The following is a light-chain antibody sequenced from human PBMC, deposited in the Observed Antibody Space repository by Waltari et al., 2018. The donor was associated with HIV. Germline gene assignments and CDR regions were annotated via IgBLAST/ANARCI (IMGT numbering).Light chain of an antibody. Sequence: YELTQPPSVSVSPGQTAKILGSGDELPDHYAHWYQQRPGQAPVLVIYKDKERPAGIPERFSGSSSGTTATLTISGVLEEDEADYYCQSADSSDTLGVFGGGTKLTVL. J-gene: IGLJ3*02. V-gene: IGLV3-25*03. CDR2: KDK. CDR3: QSADSSDTLGV. CDR1: ELPDHY.